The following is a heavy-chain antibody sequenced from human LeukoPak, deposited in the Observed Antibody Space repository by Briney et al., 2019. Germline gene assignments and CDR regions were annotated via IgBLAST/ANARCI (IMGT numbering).Heavy chain of an antibody. D-gene: IGHD3-22*01. CDR2: ISDSGGRT. Sequence: GGSLRLSFAVSGITLSNYGMSWVRQAPGKGLEWVAGISDSGGRTNYADSVKGRFTISRDNPKNTLYLQMNSLRAEDTAVYFCAKRGVVIRVILVGFHKEAYYFDSWGQGALVTVSS. CDR1: GITLSNYG. CDR3: AKRGVVIRVILVGFHKEAYYFDS. J-gene: IGHJ4*02. V-gene: IGHV3-23*01.